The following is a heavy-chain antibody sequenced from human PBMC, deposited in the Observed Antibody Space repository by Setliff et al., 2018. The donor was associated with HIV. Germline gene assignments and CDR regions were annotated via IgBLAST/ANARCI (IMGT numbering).Heavy chain of an antibody. CDR3: ARLPFEYSSHMYYYYMDV. CDR2: IYTSGST. V-gene: IGHV4-4*07. CDR1: GGSISTSYY. J-gene: IGHJ6*03. Sequence: SETLSLTCAVSGGSISTSYYWSWVRQPAGKGLEWIGRIYTSGSTNYNPSLKSRVTISLDTSKNQFSLKLSSVTAADTAVYYCARLPFEYSSHMYYYYMDVWGKGTTVTVSS. D-gene: IGHD6-13*01.